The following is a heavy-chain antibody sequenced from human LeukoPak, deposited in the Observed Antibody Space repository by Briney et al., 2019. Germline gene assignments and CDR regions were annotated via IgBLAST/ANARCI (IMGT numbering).Heavy chain of an antibody. CDR1: GGSISSGGYS. CDR3: VTVIVLLPAAIGCFDA. D-gene: IGHD2-2*01. J-gene: IGHJ5*02. Sequence: SQTLSLTCAVSGGSISSGGYSWSWIRQPPGKGLEWIGYFYHSGSTYYNPSLKSRVIISVDRSKNQFSLKLSSVAAADTAVYYCVTVIVLLPAAIGCFDASGQRTPVT. CDR2: FYHSGST. V-gene: IGHV4-30-2*01.